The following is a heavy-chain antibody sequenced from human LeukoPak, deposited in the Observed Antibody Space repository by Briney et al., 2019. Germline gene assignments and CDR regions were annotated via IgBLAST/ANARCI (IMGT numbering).Heavy chain of an antibody. CDR1: GYTFTSYG. CDR2: ISAYNGNT. D-gene: IGHD3-22*01. CDR3: ARAQPAVYYYDSSGYYIDY. Sequence: ASVKVSCKASGYTFTSYGISWVRQAPGQGLEWMGWISAYNGNTNYARKLQGRVTMTTDTSTSTAYMELRSLRSDDTAVYYCARAQPAVYYYDSSGYYIDYWGQGTLVTVSS. J-gene: IGHJ4*02. V-gene: IGHV1-18*01.